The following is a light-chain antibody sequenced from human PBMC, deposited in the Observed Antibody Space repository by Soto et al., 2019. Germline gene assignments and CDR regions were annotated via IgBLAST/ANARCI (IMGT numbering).Light chain of an antibody. CDR2: AAS. J-gene: IGKJ1*01. V-gene: IGKV1-8*01. CDR3: QQYNHYWT. Sequence: IRITQSPSSFSASTGYRVTITFRASQGISSYLAWYQQKPGKAPKLLIYAASTLESGVPSRFSGSGSGTEFSLTISSLQPDDFATYYCQQYNHYWTFGQGTKVDIK. CDR1: QGISSY.